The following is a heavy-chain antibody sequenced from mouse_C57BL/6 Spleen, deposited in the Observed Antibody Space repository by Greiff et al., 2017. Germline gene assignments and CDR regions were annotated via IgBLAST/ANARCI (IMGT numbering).Heavy chain of an antibody. CDR3: GTGAFAY. Sequence: QVQLQQSVAELARPGASVKLSCKASGYTFTSSGISWVKPRTGQGLEWIGEIYPRSGNTSYTAQFQGKATLTADTSSRTACRELRILTSEDSAVYFCGTGAFAYWGQGTLVTVSA. J-gene: IGHJ3*01. V-gene: IGHV1-81*01. CDR1: GYTFTSSG. CDR2: IYPRSGNT. D-gene: IGHD4-1*01.